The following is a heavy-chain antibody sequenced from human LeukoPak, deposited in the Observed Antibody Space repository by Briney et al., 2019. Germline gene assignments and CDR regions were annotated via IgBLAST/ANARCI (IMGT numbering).Heavy chain of an antibody. J-gene: IGHJ4*02. CDR2: ISGSGGST. V-gene: IGHV3-23*01. D-gene: IGHD3-10*01. CDR3: ARDAIYYGSGSYAPIDY. CDR1: GFTFSSYA. Sequence: GGSLRLSCAASGFTFSSYAMSWVRQAPGKGLEWVSAISGSGGSTYYADSVKGRFTISRDNSKNTLYLQMNSLRAEDTAVYYCARDAIYYGSGSYAPIDYWGQGTLVTVSS.